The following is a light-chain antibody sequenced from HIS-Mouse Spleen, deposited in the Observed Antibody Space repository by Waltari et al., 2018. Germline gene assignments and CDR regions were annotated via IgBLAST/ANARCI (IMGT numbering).Light chain of an antibody. V-gene: IGLV2-8*01. J-gene: IGLJ2*01. Sequence: QSALTQPPSASGSPGQSVTISCTGTSSHVCGYNSVSWYQQHPGKAPKLMIYEVSKRPSGVPDRFSGSKSGNTASLTVSGLQAEDEADYYCSSYAGSNNVVFGGGTKLTVL. CDR2: EVS. CDR3: SSYAGSNNVV. CDR1: SSHVCGYNS.